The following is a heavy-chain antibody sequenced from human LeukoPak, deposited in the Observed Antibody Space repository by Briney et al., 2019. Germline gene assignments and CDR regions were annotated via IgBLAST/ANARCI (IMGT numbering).Heavy chain of an antibody. Sequence: GGSLRLSCAASGFTFSSYWMHWVRQAPGKGLVWVSRINSDGSSTSYADSVKGRFTISRDNAKNTLYLQMNSLRAEDTAVYYCAREVWFRELVYYYYMDVWGKGTTVTVSS. CDR1: GFTFSSYW. D-gene: IGHD3-10*01. J-gene: IGHJ6*03. CDR3: AREVWFRELVYYYYMDV. V-gene: IGHV3-74*01. CDR2: INSDGSST.